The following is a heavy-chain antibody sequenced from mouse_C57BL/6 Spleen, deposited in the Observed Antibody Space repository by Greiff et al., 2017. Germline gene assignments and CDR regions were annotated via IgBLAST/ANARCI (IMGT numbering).Heavy chain of an antibody. CDR2: INPSNGGT. CDR1: GYTFTSYW. J-gene: IGHJ1*03. V-gene: IGHV1-53*01. Sequence: QVQLQQPGTELVKPGASVKLSCKASGYTFTSYWMHWVKQRPGQGLEWIGNINPSNGGTNYNEKFKSKATLTVDKSSSTADMQLSSLTSEDSAVYYCARWELTIYGSSQYFDVWGTGTTVTVSS. D-gene: IGHD1-1*01. CDR3: ARWELTIYGSSQYFDV.